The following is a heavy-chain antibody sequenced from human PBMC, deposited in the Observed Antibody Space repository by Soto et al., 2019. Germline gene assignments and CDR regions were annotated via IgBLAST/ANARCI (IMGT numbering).Heavy chain of an antibody. Sequence: EAQLLESGGGLVQPGGSLRLSCAASGFTFSSYAMSWVRQAPGKGLEWVSAISGSGGSTYYADSVKGRSTISRDNSKNTLYLQMNSRRAEDTAVYYCAKDLFDGYLDYWGQGTLVTVSS. V-gene: IGHV3-23*01. J-gene: IGHJ4*02. CDR3: AKDLFDGYLDY. CDR2: ISGSGGST. CDR1: GFTFSSYA.